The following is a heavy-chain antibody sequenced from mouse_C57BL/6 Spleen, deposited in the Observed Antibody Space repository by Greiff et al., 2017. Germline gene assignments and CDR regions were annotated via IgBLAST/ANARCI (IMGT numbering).Heavy chain of an antibody. CDR3: ARLGDGYGFAY. V-gene: IGHV1-64*01. J-gene: IGHJ3*01. CDR2: IHPNSGST. CDR1: GYTFTSYW. Sequence: VQLQQPGAELVKPGASVKLSCKASGYTFTSYWMHWVKQRPGQGLEWIGMIHPNSGSTNYNEKFKSKATLTVDKSSSTAYMQLSSLTSEDSAVYYCARLGDGYGFAYWGQGTLVTVSA. D-gene: IGHD2-2*01.